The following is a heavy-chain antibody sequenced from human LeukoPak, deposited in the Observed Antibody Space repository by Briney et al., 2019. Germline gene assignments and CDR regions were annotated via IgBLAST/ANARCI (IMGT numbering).Heavy chain of an antibody. CDR3: ASGSYSTADY. CDR2: ISYDGSNK. D-gene: IGHD1-26*01. Sequence: GRSLRLPCAASGFTFSSYAMHWVRQAPGKGLEWVAVISYDGSNKYYADSVKGRFTISRDNSKNTLYLQMNSLRAEDTAVYYCASGSYSTADYWGQGTLVTVSS. V-gene: IGHV3-30-3*01. J-gene: IGHJ4*02. CDR1: GFTFSSYA.